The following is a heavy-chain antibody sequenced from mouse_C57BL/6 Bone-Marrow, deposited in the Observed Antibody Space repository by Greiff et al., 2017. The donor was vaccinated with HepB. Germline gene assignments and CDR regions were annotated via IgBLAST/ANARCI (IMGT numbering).Heavy chain of an antibody. CDR3: ARHYYYYGSSYWYFDG. Sequence: VQLQQPGAELVMPGASVKLSCKASGYTFTSYWMHWVKQRPGQGLEWIGEIDPSDSYTNYNQKFKGKSTLTVDKSSSTAYMQLSSLTSEDSAVYYCARHYYYYGSSYWYFDGWGTGTTVTVSS. V-gene: IGHV1-69*01. J-gene: IGHJ1*03. D-gene: IGHD1-1*01. CDR1: GYTFTSYW. CDR2: IDPSDSYT.